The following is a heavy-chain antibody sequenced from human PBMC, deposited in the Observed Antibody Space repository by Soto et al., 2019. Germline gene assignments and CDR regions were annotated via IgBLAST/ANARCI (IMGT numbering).Heavy chain of an antibody. V-gene: IGHV3-23*01. D-gene: IGHD1-7*01. J-gene: IGHJ4*02. CDR3: AKIVSLDAGTIGDFDY. Sequence: GSLRLSCAASGFTFSSYAMSWVRQAPGKGLEWVSAISGSGGSTYYADSVKGRFTISRDNSKNTLYLQMNSLRAEDTAVFFCAKIVSLDAGTIGDFDYWGQGTLVTVSS. CDR2: ISGSGGST. CDR1: GFTFSSYA.